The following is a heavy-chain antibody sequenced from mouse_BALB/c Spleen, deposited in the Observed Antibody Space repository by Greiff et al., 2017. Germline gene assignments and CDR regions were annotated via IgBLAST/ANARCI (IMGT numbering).Heavy chain of an antibody. CDR3: VRDYDGESLLDY. CDR1: GFSLTSYD. CDR2: IWTGGGT. Sequence: VQLVESGPGLVAPSQSLSITCTVSGFSLTSYDISWIRQPPGKGLEWLGVIWTGGGTNYNSAFMSRLSISKDNSKSQVFLKMNSLQTDDTAIYYCVRDYDGESLLDYWGQGTSVTVSS. V-gene: IGHV2-9-2*01. D-gene: IGHD2-12*01. J-gene: IGHJ4*01.